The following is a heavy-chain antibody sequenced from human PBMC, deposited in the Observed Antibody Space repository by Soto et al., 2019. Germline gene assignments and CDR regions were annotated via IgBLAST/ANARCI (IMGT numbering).Heavy chain of an antibody. V-gene: IGHV3-21*02. D-gene: IGHD1-26*01. J-gene: IGHJ6*02. Sequence: EVRLVESGGGLVKPGGSLRVSCAASGFNFNTYSMNWVRQAPGKGLEWVSFISTSGGYKYYADSVRGRFTISRDNAKKSVYLEMNSLTADDTAVDFCAGERSALPGARDAMDVWGQGTTVTVSS. CDR3: AGERSALPGARDAMDV. CDR1: GFNFNTYS. CDR2: ISTSGGYK.